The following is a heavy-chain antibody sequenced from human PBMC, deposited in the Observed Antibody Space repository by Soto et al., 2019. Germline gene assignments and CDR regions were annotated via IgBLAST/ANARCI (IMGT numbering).Heavy chain of an antibody. CDR3: ARDTARAMVRIYYVMDV. J-gene: IGHJ6*02. V-gene: IGHV3-33*01. D-gene: IGHD3-10*01. Sequence: QVQLVESGGGVVQPGRSLRLSCAASGFTFSSYGMHWVRQAPGKGLEWVAVIWYDGSNKYYADSVKGRFTISRDNSKNTLYLQMNSRRAEDTAVYYCARDTARAMVRIYYVMDVWGQGTTVTVSS. CDR1: GFTFSSYG. CDR2: IWYDGSNK.